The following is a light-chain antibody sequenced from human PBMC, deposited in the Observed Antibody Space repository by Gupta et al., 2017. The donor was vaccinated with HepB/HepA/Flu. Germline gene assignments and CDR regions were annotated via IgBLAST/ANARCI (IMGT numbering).Light chain of an antibody. CDR2: AAS. Sequence: DIKMTQSPSSVSASVGDRVTITCRATQSINSSLTWYQQKPGKAPKLLIYAASSMQSGVPARFGGSGSGTDFTLTISGLRAEDFATYYCQQNYSSPHTFGRGTKLEIK. CDR3: QQNYSSPHT. J-gene: IGKJ2*01. V-gene: IGKV1-39*01. CDR1: QSINSS.